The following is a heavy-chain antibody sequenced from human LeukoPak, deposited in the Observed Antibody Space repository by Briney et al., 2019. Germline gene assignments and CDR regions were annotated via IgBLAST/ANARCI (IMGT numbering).Heavy chain of an antibody. CDR1: GFTFNSYW. CDR2: IKRDGSEK. D-gene: IGHD6-19*01. J-gene: IGHJ4*02. Sequence: GGSLRLSCAASGFTFNSYWMNWVRQAPGKGLEWVTNIKRDGSEKYYVDSVKGRFTISRDNAKNSLDLQMNSLRVEDTAVYYCARLGPASSGWPESFDYWGQGTLVTVSS. CDR3: ARLGPASSGWPESFDY. V-gene: IGHV3-7*03.